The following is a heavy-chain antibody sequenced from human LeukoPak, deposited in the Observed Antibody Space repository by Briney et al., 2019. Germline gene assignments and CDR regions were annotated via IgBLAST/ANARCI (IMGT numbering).Heavy chain of an antibody. CDR3: ARDVKAAHYYDSSGLDAFDI. J-gene: IGHJ3*02. D-gene: IGHD3-22*01. CDR2: ISSSSSYI. Sequence: GGSLRLSCSASGFTFGSYSMNWVRQAPGKGLEWVSSISSSSSYIYYADSVKGRFTISRDNAKNSLYLQMNSLRAEDTAVYYCARDVKAAHYYDSSGLDAFDIWGQGTMVTVSS. CDR1: GFTFGSYS. V-gene: IGHV3-21*01.